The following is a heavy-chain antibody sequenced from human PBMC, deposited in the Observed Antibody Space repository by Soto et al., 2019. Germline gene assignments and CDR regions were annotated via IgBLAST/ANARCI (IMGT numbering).Heavy chain of an antibody. J-gene: IGHJ4*02. V-gene: IGHV3-23*01. Sequence: WGSLRLSCTASGFNFRSYAMSWVRQAPGKGLEWVSIISSNGESTHHTGATYYADSVRGRFTISRDNSKNTLSLQMNSLRAEDTAAYYCAKDKMEQWLVGGYFDYWGQGALVTVSS. CDR3: AKDKMEQWLVGGYFDY. CDR1: GFNFRSYA. CDR2: ISSNGESTHHTGAT. D-gene: IGHD6-19*01.